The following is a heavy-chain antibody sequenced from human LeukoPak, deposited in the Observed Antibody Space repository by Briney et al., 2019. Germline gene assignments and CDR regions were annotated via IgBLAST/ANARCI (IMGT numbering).Heavy chain of an antibody. Sequence: ASVKVSCKASGYTFTGYFMHWVRQAPGQALEWMGWINPNSGGTNYAQKFQGRVTMTRDTSISTAYMEVSRLRADDTAVYYCARDERYDSSGYPFDYWGQGALVTVSS. CDR1: GYTFTGYF. J-gene: IGHJ4*02. V-gene: IGHV1-2*02. CDR3: ARDERYDSSGYPFDY. CDR2: INPNSGGT. D-gene: IGHD3-22*01.